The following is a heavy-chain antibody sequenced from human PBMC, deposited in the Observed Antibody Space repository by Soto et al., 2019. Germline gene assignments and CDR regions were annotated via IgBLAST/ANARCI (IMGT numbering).Heavy chain of an antibody. CDR3: AKVTPVPAAMWETFDY. D-gene: IGHD2-2*01. Sequence: PGGSLRLSCAASGFTFSSYAMSWVRQAPGKGLEWVSAISGSGGSTYYADSVKGRFTISRDNSKNTLYLQMNSLRAEDTAVYYCAKVTPVPAAMWETFDYWGQGTLVTVSS. J-gene: IGHJ4*02. CDR2: ISGSGGST. CDR1: GFTFSSYA. V-gene: IGHV3-23*01.